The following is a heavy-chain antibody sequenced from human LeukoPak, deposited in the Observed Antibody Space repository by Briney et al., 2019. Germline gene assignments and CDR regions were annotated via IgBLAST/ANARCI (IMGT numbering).Heavy chain of an antibody. D-gene: IGHD2-2*01. CDR2: ISYDGSNK. Sequence: PGGSLRLSCAASGFTFSSYAMHWVRQAPGKGLEWVAVISYDGSNKYYADAVKGRFTISRDNSKNTLYLQMNRLGAEDTAVYYCARDDCSSTSCYGGYDYWGQGTLVTVSS. J-gene: IGHJ4*02. V-gene: IGHV3-30-3*01. CDR1: GFTFSSYA. CDR3: ARDDCSSTSCYGGYDY.